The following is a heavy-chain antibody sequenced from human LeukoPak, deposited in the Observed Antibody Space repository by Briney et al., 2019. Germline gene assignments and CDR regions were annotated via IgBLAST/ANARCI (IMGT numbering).Heavy chain of an antibody. Sequence: QPGGSLRPSCAAAGFTFSSYAMRWVRQPPSRGLEWVAFISYDGSNKYYADSVKGRFTISRDNSKNTLYLQMNSLRAEDAAVYYCARDLGVGSGSLDYWGQGTLVTVSS. J-gene: IGHJ4*02. CDR2: ISYDGSNK. CDR3: ARDLGVGSGSLDY. V-gene: IGHV3-30*04. CDR1: GFTFSSYA. D-gene: IGHD6-19*01.